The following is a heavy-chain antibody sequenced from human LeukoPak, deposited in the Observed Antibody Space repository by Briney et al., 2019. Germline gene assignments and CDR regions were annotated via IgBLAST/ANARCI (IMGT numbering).Heavy chain of an antibody. CDR3: ARQYGDYASDYGMDV. J-gene: IGHJ6*02. D-gene: IGHD4-17*01. Sequence: PSETLSLTCTVSGGSISSYYWSWIRQPPGKGLEWIGYIYYSGCTNYNPSLKSRVTISVDTSKNQFSLKLSSVTAADTAVYYCARQYGDYASDYGMDVWGQGTTVTVSS. V-gene: IGHV4-59*08. CDR2: IYYSGCT. CDR1: GGSISSYY.